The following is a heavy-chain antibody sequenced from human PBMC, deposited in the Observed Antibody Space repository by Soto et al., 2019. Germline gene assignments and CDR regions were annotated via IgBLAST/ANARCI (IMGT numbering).Heavy chain of an antibody. V-gene: IGHV3-11*05. Sequence: QVQLVESGGGLVRPGGSLRLSCAASGFTFSDYYMSWIRQAPGKGLEWVSYITGSSDYTNYADAVKGRFTISRDNTKNSLYLQMHSLRAEDTAVYYCAREYYYGMDVWGQGTTVTVSS. J-gene: IGHJ6*02. CDR2: ITGSSDYT. CDR3: AREYYYGMDV. CDR1: GFTFSDYY.